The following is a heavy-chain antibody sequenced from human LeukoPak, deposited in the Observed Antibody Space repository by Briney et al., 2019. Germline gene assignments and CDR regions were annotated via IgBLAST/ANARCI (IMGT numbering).Heavy chain of an antibody. V-gene: IGHV4-39*07. CDR1: GGSISSSSYY. D-gene: IGHD3-3*01. CDR2: IYYSGST. J-gene: IGHJ3*02. Sequence: SETLSLTCTVSGGSISSSSYYWGWIRQPPGKGLEWIGSIYYSGSTYYNPSLKSRVTISVDRSKNQFSLKLSSVTAADTAVYYCVRSGYYTRDAFDIWGQGTMVTVSS. CDR3: VRSGYYTRDAFDI.